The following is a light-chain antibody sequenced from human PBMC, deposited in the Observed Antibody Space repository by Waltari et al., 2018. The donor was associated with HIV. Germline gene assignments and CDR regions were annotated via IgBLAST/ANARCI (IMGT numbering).Light chain of an antibody. J-gene: IGKJ4*01. CDR1: QSLLHSNGYNY. Sequence: DIVMTQSPLSLPVTPGYPASISCRSSQSLLHSNGYNYLDWYLQKPGQSPQLLIYLGSNRASGVPDRFSGSGSGTDFTLKISRVEAEDVGVYYCMQALQRGLTFGGGTKVEIK. V-gene: IGKV2-28*01. CDR3: MQALQRGLT. CDR2: LGS.